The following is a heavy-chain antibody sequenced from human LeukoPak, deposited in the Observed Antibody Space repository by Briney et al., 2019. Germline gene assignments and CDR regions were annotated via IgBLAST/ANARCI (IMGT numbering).Heavy chain of an antibody. J-gene: IGHJ2*01. Sequence: PGGSLRLSCAASGFMFDKYGMYWARQAPGKGLEWVTFIRYDGTKKSYADSVKGRFTISRDNAKNTVYLQIHSLRPEDTAVYYCAREVVGDNSDSPDRGVFWGRGTLVSVSS. CDR2: IRYDGTKK. D-gene: IGHD3-10*01. V-gene: IGHV3-30*02. CDR3: AREVVGDNSDSPDRGVF. CDR1: GFMFDKYG.